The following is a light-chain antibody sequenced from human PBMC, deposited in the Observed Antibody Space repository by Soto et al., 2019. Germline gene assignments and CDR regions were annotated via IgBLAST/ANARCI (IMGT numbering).Light chain of an antibody. Sequence: QSALTQPASVSGSPGQSITISCSGTSSDVGAYNLVSWYQQFPGKAPKLIIFEVSHRPSGVSSRFSCSKSGSTASLTISGLQAEDEDYYYCCSFAGGRNVFGTGTKLTVL. J-gene: IGLJ1*01. CDR2: EVS. CDR1: SSDVGAYNL. V-gene: IGLV2-23*02. CDR3: CSFAGGRNV.